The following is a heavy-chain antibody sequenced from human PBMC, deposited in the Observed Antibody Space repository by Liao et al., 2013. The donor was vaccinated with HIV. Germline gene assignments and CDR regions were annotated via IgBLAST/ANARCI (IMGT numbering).Heavy chain of an antibody. CDR3: ARGQAAGFLYYFDC. CDR1: GDSISSGDYY. D-gene: IGHD2/OR15-2a*01. CDR2: IYYTGST. J-gene: IGHJ4*02. V-gene: IGHV4-30-4*08. Sequence: QVQLQESGPGLVKPSQTLSLACTVSGDSISSGDYYWSWIRQPPGKGLEWIGYIYYTGSTYYNPSLKSRVTISVDTSKNQFSLKLSSVTAADTAVYYCARGQAAGFLYYFDCWGRGNPWSPSPQ.